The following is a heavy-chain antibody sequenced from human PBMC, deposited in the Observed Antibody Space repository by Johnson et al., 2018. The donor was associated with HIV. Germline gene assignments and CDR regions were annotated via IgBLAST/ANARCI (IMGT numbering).Heavy chain of an antibody. CDR3: ASISLGAFDI. V-gene: IGHV3-66*02. Sequence: MLLVESGGGVVQPGGSLRLSCAASGFTVSSNYMSWVRQTPGKGLEWVSVIYSGGSTYYADSVKGRFTISRDNSKNTLYLQMGSLRAEDMAVYFCASISLGAFDIWGHGTLVTVSS. J-gene: IGHJ3*02. CDR2: IYSGGST. CDR1: GFTVSSNY.